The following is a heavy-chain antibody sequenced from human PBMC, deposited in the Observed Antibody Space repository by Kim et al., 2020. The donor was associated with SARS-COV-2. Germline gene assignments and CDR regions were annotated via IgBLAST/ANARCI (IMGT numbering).Heavy chain of an antibody. J-gene: IGHJ6*02. V-gene: IGHV1-46*01. Sequence: YAQKIQGRVTMTRDTSTSTVYMELSSLRSEDTAVYYCARDQDTAIHGMDVWGQGTTVTVSS. CDR3: ARDQDTAIHGMDV. D-gene: IGHD5-18*01.